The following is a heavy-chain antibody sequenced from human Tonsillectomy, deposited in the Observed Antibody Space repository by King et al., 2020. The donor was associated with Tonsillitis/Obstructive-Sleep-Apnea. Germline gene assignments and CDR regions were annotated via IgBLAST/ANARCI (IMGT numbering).Heavy chain of an antibody. Sequence: VQLQQWGAGLLKPSETLSLTCAVYGGSFSGYYWSWIRQPPGKGLEWIGEINHSGSTNYNPSLNSRVTISVDTSKNQFSLKLSSVTAADTAVYYCARSDSNIVVVPAADGLGAFDIWGQGTMVTVSS. V-gene: IGHV4-34*01. CDR3: ARSDSNIVVVPAADGLGAFDI. D-gene: IGHD2-2*01. CDR1: GGSFSGYY. CDR2: INHSGST. J-gene: IGHJ3*02.